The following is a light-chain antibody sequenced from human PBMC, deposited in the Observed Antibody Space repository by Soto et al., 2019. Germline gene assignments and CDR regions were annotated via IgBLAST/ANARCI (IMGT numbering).Light chain of an antibody. CDR2: DVT. CDR3: SSYAGSYSLGV. V-gene: IGLV2-11*01. CDR1: SSDVGGYDF. Sequence: QSALAQPRSVSGSPRQSVTLSCTGTSSDVGGYDFVSWYQQYPGKAPKLIIFDVTERTSGVPDRFSGSKSGNSASLTISGLQAEDEADYYCSSYAGSYSLGVFGGGTKLTVL. J-gene: IGLJ3*02.